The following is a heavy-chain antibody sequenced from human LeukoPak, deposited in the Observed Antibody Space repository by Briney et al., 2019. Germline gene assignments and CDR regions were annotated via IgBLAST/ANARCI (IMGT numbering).Heavy chain of an antibody. V-gene: IGHV4-59*08. Sequence: PGGSLRLSCAASGFTVSSNYMSWVRQTPGKGLEWIGYIYYSGSTNYNPSLKSRVTISVDTSKNQFSLKLSSVTAADTAVYYCARHLTNAFDIWGQGTMVTVSS. CDR2: IYYSGST. J-gene: IGHJ3*02. CDR1: GFTVSSNY. CDR3: ARHLTNAFDI.